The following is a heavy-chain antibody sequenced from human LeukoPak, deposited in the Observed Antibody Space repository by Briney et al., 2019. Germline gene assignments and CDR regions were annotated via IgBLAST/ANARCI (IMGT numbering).Heavy chain of an antibody. CDR2: IKTDGSEK. CDR1: GFTFSSYW. J-gene: IGHJ6*02. Sequence: GGSLRLSCEASGFTFSSYWMSWVRQAPGKGLEWVANIKTDGSEKYYVHSVKGRFTVSRDNAKNSLYLQMNNLRVEDTAVYYCVRAMDVWGRGTTVTVSS. V-gene: IGHV3-7*01. CDR3: VRAMDV.